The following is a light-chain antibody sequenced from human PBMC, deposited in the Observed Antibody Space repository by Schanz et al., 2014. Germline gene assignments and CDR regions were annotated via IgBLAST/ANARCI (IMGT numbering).Light chain of an antibody. CDR2: QDS. J-gene: IGLJ2*01. CDR3: QAWDSSTVV. V-gene: IGLV3-1*01. CDR1: TLGDKY. Sequence: SYELTQPPSVSVSPGQTASITCSGDTLGDKYACWYQQKPGQSPVLVIYQDSKRPSGIPERFSGSNSGNTATLTISETQSMDEADYYCQAWDSSTVVFGGGTKLTVL.